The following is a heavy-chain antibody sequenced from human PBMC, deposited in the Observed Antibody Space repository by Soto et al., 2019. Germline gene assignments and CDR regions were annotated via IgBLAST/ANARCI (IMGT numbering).Heavy chain of an antibody. Sequence: SETLSLTCTVAGGYISRYYWSWIRQHPGKGLEWIGYIYYSGSTNYNPSLKSRVTISVDTSKNQFSLKLSSVTAADTAVYYCATHCAYYDILTGYYSYYYYYMDVWGKGTTVTVSS. J-gene: IGHJ6*03. CDR1: GGYISRYY. V-gene: IGHV4-59*01. CDR2: IYYSGST. CDR3: ATHCAYYDILTGYYSYYYYYMDV. D-gene: IGHD3-9*01.